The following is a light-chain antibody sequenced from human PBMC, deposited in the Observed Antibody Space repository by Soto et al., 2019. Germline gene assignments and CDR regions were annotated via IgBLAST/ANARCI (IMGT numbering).Light chain of an antibody. CDR1: QGVSSY. V-gene: IGKV3-20*01. J-gene: IGKJ1*01. CDR2: DAS. Sequence: EIVLTQSPGTLSLXPGERATLSCRASQGVSSYLAWYQQKPGQAPRLLIYDASSRATGIPDRFSGSGSGTDFTLTISRLEPEDFAVYYCQQYGSSPVTFGQGTKVDIK. CDR3: QQYGSSPVT.